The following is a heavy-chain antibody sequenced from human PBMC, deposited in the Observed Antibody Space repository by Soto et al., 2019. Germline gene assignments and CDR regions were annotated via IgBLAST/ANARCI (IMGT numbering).Heavy chain of an antibody. CDR1: GGSISSGGYY. CDR3: ARGQLLWFGEFPSGGMDV. J-gene: IGHJ6*02. V-gene: IGHV4-31*03. Sequence: SETLSLTCTVSGGSISSGGYYWSWIRQHPGKGLEWIGYIYYSGSTYYNPSLKSRVTISVDTSKNQFSLKLSSVTAADTAVYYCARGQLLWFGEFPSGGMDVWGQGTTVTVSS. CDR2: IYYSGST. D-gene: IGHD3-10*01.